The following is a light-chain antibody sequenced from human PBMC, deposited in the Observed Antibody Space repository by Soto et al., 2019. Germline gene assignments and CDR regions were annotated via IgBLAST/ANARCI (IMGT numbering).Light chain of an antibody. CDR2: LNSDGSH. CDR3: QTWGTGIQV. V-gene: IGLV4-69*01. Sequence: QPVLTQSPSASASLGASVKLTCTLSSGHSSYAIAWHQQQPEKGPRYLMKLNSDGSHYKGGGIPDRFSGSSSGAERYLTISSLQSEDEADYYCQTWGTGIQVFGTGTKVTV. J-gene: IGLJ1*01. CDR1: SGHSSYA.